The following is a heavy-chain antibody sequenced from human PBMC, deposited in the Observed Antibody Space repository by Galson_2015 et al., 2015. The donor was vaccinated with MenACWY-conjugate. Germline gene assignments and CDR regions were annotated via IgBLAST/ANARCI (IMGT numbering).Heavy chain of an antibody. CDR1: GFSFSDHY. CDR3: SRGGLGVSAFDY. J-gene: IGHJ4*02. CDR2: IRNKANSYST. Sequence: SMRLSCAASGFSFSDHYMDWVRQAPGKGLEWVGRIRNKANSYSTEYAASVKGRFTISRDDSRNLLYLQMGSLKTEDTAVYYCSRGGLGVSAFDYRGQGTLVTVSS. V-gene: IGHV3-72*01. D-gene: IGHD2-8*01.